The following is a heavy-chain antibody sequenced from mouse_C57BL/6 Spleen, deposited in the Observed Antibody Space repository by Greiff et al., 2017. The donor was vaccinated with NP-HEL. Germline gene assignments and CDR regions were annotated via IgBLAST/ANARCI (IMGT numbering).Heavy chain of an antibody. Sequence: VQLQQPGAELVRPGSSVKLSCKASGYTFTSYWMDWVKQRPGQGLEWIGNIYPSDSETHYNQKFKDKATLTVDKSSSTDYMQLSSLTSEDSAVYYCARDYYGSSAMDYWGQGTSVTVSS. CDR1: GYTFTSYW. V-gene: IGHV1-61*01. D-gene: IGHD1-1*01. J-gene: IGHJ4*01. CDR2: IYPSDSET. CDR3: ARDYYGSSAMDY.